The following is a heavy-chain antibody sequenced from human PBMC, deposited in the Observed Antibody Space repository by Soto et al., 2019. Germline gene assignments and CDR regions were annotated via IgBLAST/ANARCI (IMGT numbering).Heavy chain of an antibody. V-gene: IGHV4-30-4*01. CDR3: ATMGTPVTGLYYFDY. D-gene: IGHD4-17*01. J-gene: IGHJ4*02. CDR1: GGSISSGNYY. Sequence: QVQLQESGPGLVKPSQTLSLTCTVSGGSISSGNYYWSWIRQPPGKGLEWIGFISYSGTTHYSACLMSRVSISVDTSKNQFSLDLSSVTAADTAVYYCATMGTPVTGLYYFDYWGQGTLVTVSS. CDR2: ISYSGTT.